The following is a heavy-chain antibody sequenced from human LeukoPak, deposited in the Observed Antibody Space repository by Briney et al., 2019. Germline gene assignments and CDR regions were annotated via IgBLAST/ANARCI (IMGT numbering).Heavy chain of an antibody. D-gene: IGHD3-16*01. J-gene: IGHJ4*02. Sequence: PSETLSLTCTISGSSITSVSHYWGWIRQPPGKGLEWIGDIYYTGSTYYSPSLRSRVTMSVHTSENQFSLGLNSVTAVDTAVYYCARRWGNIVGVTYEYWGQGTLVTVSS. CDR3: ARRWGNIVGVTYEY. CDR1: GSSITSVSHY. CDR2: IYYTGST. V-gene: IGHV4-39*01.